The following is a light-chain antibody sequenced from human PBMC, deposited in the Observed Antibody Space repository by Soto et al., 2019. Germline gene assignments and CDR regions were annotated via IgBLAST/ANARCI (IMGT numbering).Light chain of an antibody. CDR3: QLYGTSIT. Sequence: EIVLTQSPGTLSLSPGERATLSCGASQSISGSYLAWYQQKPGQAPRLLIYGASSRATDTADRFSGSGSGAYSTLTISRLEPEDFAVYYCQLYGTSITFGQGTRLEMK. J-gene: IGKJ5*01. V-gene: IGKV3-20*01. CDR2: GAS. CDR1: QSISGSY.